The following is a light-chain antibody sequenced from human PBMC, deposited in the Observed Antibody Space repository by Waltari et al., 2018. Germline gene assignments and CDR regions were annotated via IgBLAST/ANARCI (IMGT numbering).Light chain of an antibody. CDR1: SGVHVANHR. V-gene: IGLV5-45*03. J-gene: IGLJ2*01. Sequence: QAVLTQPSSLSASPGASASLTCTLRSGVHVANHRKYWYQQKPGSPPQYLLRYKSDSDKQQGSGVPSRFSGSKDASANAGILLISGLQSEDEADYYCMIWRAGASEFGGGTKLTVL. CDR3: MIWRAGASE. CDR2: YKSDSDK.